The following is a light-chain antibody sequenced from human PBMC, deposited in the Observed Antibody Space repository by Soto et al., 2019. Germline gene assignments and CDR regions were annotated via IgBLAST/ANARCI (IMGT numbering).Light chain of an antibody. Sequence: QSALTQPRSVSGSPEQSITISCTGTSSDVGAYNLVSWYQQHPGKAPKLIIYEGSKRPSGISHRFSGSKSDNTASLTISGLRAEDEAHYHCCSYAGSRTFVFGGGTKLTVL. CDR3: CSYAGSRTFV. J-gene: IGLJ3*02. CDR1: SSDVGAYNL. V-gene: IGLV2-23*01. CDR2: EGS.